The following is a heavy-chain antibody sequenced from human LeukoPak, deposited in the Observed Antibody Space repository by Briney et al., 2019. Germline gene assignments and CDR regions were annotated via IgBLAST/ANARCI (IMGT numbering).Heavy chain of an antibody. V-gene: IGHV3-23*01. Sequence: GGSLRLSCAASGFTFSSYVMSWVRQAPGKGLEWVSAISGSGGSTYYADSVKGRFTISRDNSKNTLYLQMNSLRAEDTAVYYCAKVLGYSYGFGYWGQGTLVTVSS. D-gene: IGHD5-18*01. CDR2: ISGSGGST. CDR3: AKVLGYSYGFGY. J-gene: IGHJ4*02. CDR1: GFTFSSYV.